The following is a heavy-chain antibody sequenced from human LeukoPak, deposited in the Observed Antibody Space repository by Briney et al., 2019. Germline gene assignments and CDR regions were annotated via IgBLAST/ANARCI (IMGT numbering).Heavy chain of an antibody. J-gene: IGHJ3*02. CDR3: AKSSSGGWYLLGDAFDI. V-gene: IGHV3-30*18. D-gene: IGHD6-19*01. CDR2: ISYAGSDK. Sequence: GGSLRLPCAASGFTFSSHGIHWVRQAPGKGLEWVAVISYAGSDKYYADSVKGRFTISRDNSKNTLYLQMNSLRAEGTAVYYCAKSSSGGWYLLGDAFDIWGQGTLVTVSS. CDR1: GFTFSSHG.